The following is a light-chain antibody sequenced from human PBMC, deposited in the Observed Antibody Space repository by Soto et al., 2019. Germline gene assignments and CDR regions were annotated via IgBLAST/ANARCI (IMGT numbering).Light chain of an antibody. CDR2: SAS. V-gene: IGKV3-15*01. CDR1: QSISTE. CDR3: QQGHNWPLT. Sequence: EIVMTQSPATLSVSPGERATLSCRASQSISTELAWYQQKPGQPPRLLIYSASTRATGVPARFTGSGSGSEFTLTISGLQSADFAVYYCQQGHNWPLTFGPGTRLEI. J-gene: IGKJ2*01.